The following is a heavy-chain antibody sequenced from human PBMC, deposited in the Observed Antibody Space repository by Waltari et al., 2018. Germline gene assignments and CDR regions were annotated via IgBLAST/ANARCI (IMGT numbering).Heavy chain of an antibody. CDR1: GGTFSSYA. V-gene: IGHV1-69*05. Sequence: QVQLVQSGAEVKTPGSSVKVSCKASGGTFSSYAIRWVRPAPGQGLEWMGGIIPIFGTANYAQKFQGRVTITTDESTSTAYMELSSLRSEDTAVYYCAREGEKDWNIGYFDYWGQGTLVTVSS. D-gene: IGHD1-1*01. CDR3: AREGEKDWNIGYFDY. J-gene: IGHJ4*02. CDR2: IIPIFGTA.